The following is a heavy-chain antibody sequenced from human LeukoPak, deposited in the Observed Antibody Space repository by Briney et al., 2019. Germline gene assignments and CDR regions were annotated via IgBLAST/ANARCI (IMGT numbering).Heavy chain of an antibody. D-gene: IGHD5-18*01. CDR1: GGSISSSSYY. V-gene: IGHV4-39*01. CDR3: AKSEAHSYSGYDY. Sequence: PSETLSLTCTVSGGSISSSSYYWGWIRQPPGKGLEWIGSIYYSGSTYYNPSLKSRVTISVDTSKNQFSLKLSSVTAADTAVYYCAKSEAHSYSGYDYWGQGTLATVSS. J-gene: IGHJ4*02. CDR2: IYYSGST.